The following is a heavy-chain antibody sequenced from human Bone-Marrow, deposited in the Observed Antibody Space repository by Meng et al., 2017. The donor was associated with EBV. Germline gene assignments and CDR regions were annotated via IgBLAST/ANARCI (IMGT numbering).Heavy chain of an antibody. J-gene: IGHJ6*02. CDR1: GGTLTSHT. D-gene: IGHD4-17*01. Sequence: QGQPEQSRAEVKKPGSSVKVSCTASGGTLTSHTISWVRQAPGKGLEWMGGISPLFGTTNYAQNFQGRVTITADESTSTAYMEVSSLASEDTAVYYCARGIYSDHDYRYGMDVWGQGTTVTVSS. CDR3: ARGIYSDHDYRYGMDV. CDR2: ISPLFGTT. V-gene: IGHV1-69*01.